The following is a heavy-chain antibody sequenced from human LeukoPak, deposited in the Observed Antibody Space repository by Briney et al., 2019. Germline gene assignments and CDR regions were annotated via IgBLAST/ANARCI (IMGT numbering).Heavy chain of an antibody. Sequence: PGGSLRLSCAASGFTFSTYAMSWVRQAPRRGLEWVSSIIDSGGATYYADSVKGRFTISRDKSKNTLYLQMNSLRAEDTAVYYCVTGGLGVSGSYYLDYWGQGTLVTVSS. CDR1: GFTFSTYA. V-gene: IGHV3-23*01. CDR2: IIDSGGAT. CDR3: VTGGLGVSGSYYLDY. D-gene: IGHD1-26*01. J-gene: IGHJ4*02.